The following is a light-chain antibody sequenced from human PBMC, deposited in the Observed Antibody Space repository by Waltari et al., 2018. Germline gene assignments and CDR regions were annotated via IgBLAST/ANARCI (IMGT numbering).Light chain of an antibody. CDR3: QQYYTTPLT. CDR2: WAS. J-gene: IGKJ4*01. CDR1: QSVLYSSNNRNY. Sequence: DIVMNQSPDSLAVSLGERDTINCKSSQSVLYSSNNRNYLTWYLQKPGQPPKLLIYWASIRESGVPDRFSGSGSGTDFTLTISSLQAEDVAVYYCQQYYTTPLTFGGGTKVEIK. V-gene: IGKV4-1*01.